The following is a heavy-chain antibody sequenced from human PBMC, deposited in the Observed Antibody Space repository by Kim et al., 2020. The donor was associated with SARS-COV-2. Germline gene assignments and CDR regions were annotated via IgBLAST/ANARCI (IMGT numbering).Heavy chain of an antibody. CDR2: ISDSGGNT. CDR1: GFTFSNYG. J-gene: IGHJ4*02. CDR3: AKAGGKRVRGVYSIDS. V-gene: IGHV3-23*01. D-gene: IGHD3-10*01. Sequence: GGSLRLSCAASGFTFSNYGMSWVRQAPGKGLEWVSGISDSGGNTYYADSVKSRFTISRDNSKNTLYLQMNSLRAEDTAVYYCAKAGGKRVRGVYSIDSWGQGTQVTVSS.